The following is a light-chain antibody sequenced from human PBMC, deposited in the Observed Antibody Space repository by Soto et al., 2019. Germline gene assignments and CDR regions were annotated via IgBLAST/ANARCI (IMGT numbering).Light chain of an antibody. CDR3: QQYATSPS. Sequence: EIVLTQSPGTLSLSPGERATLSCRASQSVSSNYLAWYQHKPGQAPRILIYGASNRAAAIPYRFSGTGSGTDFTLTISRLEPEDFAVYYCQQYATSPSFGQGTKLEIQ. CDR1: QSVSSNY. CDR2: GAS. V-gene: IGKV3-20*01. J-gene: IGKJ2*01.